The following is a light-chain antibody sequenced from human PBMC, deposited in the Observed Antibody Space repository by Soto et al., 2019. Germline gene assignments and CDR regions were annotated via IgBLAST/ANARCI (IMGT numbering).Light chain of an antibody. Sequence: QSVLTQPPSVSGAPGQRVTISCTGSSSNIGAGYDVHWYQPLPGTAPKLLIYGNSNRPSGVPDRFSGSKSGTSASLAITGLQAEDEADYHCQSYDSSLSGWVFGGGTKLTVL. CDR3: QSYDSSLSGWV. V-gene: IGLV1-40*01. J-gene: IGLJ3*02. CDR1: SSNIGAGYD. CDR2: GNS.